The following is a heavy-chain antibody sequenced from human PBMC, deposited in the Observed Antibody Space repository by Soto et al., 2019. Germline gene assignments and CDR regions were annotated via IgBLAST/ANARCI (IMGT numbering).Heavy chain of an antibody. CDR2: INPNSGGT. Sequence: ASVKVSCKASGYTFTGYYMHWVRQAPGQGLEWMGWINPNSGGTNYAQKFQGWVTMTRDTSISTAYMELSRLRSDDTAVYYCARGSRVSKGYYDILTGYTGDAFDIWG. CDR1: GYTFTGYY. D-gene: IGHD3-9*01. V-gene: IGHV1-2*04. CDR3: ARGSRVSKGYYDILTGYTGDAFDI. J-gene: IGHJ3*02.